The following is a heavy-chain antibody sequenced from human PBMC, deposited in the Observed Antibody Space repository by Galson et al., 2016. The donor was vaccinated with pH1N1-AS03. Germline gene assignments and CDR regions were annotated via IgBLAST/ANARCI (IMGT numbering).Heavy chain of an antibody. D-gene: IGHD6-13*01. CDR3: ARHPYNSSPLYYYFYYMDV. CDR1: GGSISNSNYY. Sequence: SETLSLTCTVSGGSISNSNYYWGWIRQPPGKGLEWIGSIYYSGSAYYNPSLKSRVTISIDTPKNQFSLRLSSVTAADTAVYYCARHPYNSSPLYYYFYYMDVWGKGTTVTVSS. V-gene: IGHV4-39*01. J-gene: IGHJ6*03. CDR2: IYYSGSA.